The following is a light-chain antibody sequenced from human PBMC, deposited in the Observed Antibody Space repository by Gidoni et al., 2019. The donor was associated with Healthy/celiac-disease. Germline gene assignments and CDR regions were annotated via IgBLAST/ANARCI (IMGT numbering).Light chain of an antibody. CDR3: QAWDSSTGGVV. CDR2: QDS. V-gene: IGLV3-1*01. CDR1: KLGDKY. J-gene: IGLJ2*01. Sequence: SYELTQPPSVSVSLGQTASITCSGDKLGDKYACWYQQKPGQSPVLVIYQDSKRPSGIPERFPGSNSGNTATLTISGTQAIDEADYYGQAWDSSTGGVVFGGGTKLTVL.